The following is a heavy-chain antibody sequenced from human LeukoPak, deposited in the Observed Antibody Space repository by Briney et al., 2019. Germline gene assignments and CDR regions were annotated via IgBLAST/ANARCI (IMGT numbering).Heavy chain of an antibody. D-gene: IGHD6-13*01. CDR1: GFTFSSYS. Sequence: PGGSLRLSCAASGFTFSSYSMNWVRQPPGKGLEWVSSISSSSSYIYYADSVKGRVTISRDNAKNSLYLQMNSLRAEDTAVYYCARDSSSWPYWGQGTLVTVSS. J-gene: IGHJ4*02. CDR2: ISSSSSYI. V-gene: IGHV3-21*01. CDR3: ARDSSSWPY.